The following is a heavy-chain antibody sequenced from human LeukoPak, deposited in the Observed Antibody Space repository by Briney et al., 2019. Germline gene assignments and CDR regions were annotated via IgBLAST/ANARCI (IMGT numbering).Heavy chain of an antibody. D-gene: IGHD6-19*01. CDR2: ISSSSSYI. CDR3: ARANPLIAVAAFDY. V-gene: IGHV3-21*01. CDR1: GFIFSSHA. Sequence: GGSLRLSCAASGFIFSSHAMNWVRQAPGKGLEWVSSISSSSSYIYYADSVKGRFTISRDNAKNSLYLQMNSLRAEDTAVYYCARANPLIAVAAFDYWGQGTLVTVSS. J-gene: IGHJ4*02.